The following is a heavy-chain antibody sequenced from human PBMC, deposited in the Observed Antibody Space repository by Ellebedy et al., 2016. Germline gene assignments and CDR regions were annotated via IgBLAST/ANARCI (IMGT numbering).Heavy chain of an antibody. V-gene: IGHV4-4*07. J-gene: IGHJ4*02. Sequence: SETLSLXXTVSGGSISSYYWSWIRQPAGKGLEWIGRIYTSGSTNYNPSLKSRVTISVDTSKNQFSLKLSSVTAADTAVYYCARLDIVVVPAAILGFDYWGQGTLVTVSS. CDR1: GGSISSYY. D-gene: IGHD2-2*02. CDR2: IYTSGST. CDR3: ARLDIVVVPAAILGFDY.